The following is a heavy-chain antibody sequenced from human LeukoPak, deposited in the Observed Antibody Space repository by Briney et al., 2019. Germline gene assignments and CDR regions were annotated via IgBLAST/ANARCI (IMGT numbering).Heavy chain of an antibody. CDR2: ISGSGGST. J-gene: IGHJ4*02. V-gene: IGHV3-23*01. CDR3: AKDLWAMIVVVITN. Sequence: GGSLRLSCAASVFTFSSYAMSWVRQAPGKGLEWVSAISGSGGSTYYADSVKGRFTISRDNSKNTLYLQMNNLRAEDTAVYYCAKDLWAMIVVVITNWGQGTLVTVSS. D-gene: IGHD3-22*01. CDR1: VFTFSSYA.